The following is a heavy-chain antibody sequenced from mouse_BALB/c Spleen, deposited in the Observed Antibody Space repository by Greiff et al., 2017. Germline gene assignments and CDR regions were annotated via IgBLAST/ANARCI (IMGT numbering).Heavy chain of an antibody. CDR3: ARKGPRGGFDY. CDR1: GFTFSSYA. CDR2: ISSGGSYT. D-gene: IGHD3-3*01. Sequence: EVHLVESGGGLVKPGGSLKLSCAASGFTFSSYAMSWVRQSPEKRLEWVAEISSGGSYTYYPDTVTGRFTISRDNAKNTLYLEMSSLRSEDTAMYYCARKGPRGGFDYWGQGTTLTVSS. J-gene: IGHJ2*01. V-gene: IGHV5-9-4*01.